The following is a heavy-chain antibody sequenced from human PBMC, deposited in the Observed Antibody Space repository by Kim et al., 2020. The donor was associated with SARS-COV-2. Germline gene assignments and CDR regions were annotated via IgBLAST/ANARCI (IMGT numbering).Heavy chain of an antibody. Sequence: GGSLRLSCAASGFTFSSYGMHWVRQAPGKGLEWVAVISYDGSNKYYADSVKGRFTISRDNSKNTLYLQMNSLRAEDTAVYYCAKADDDSSGYYYTDPGTTIDYWGQGTLVTVSS. CDR1: GFTFSSYG. D-gene: IGHD3-22*01. CDR3: AKADDDSSGYYYTDPGTTIDY. J-gene: IGHJ4*02. V-gene: IGHV3-30*18. CDR2: ISYDGSNK.